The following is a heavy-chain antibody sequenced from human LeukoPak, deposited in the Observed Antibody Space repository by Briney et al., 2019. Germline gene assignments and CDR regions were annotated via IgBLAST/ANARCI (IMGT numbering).Heavy chain of an antibody. V-gene: IGHV4-30-4*01. J-gene: IGHJ5*02. CDR2: IYYSGST. Sequence: PSETLSLTCAVSGGSISSGGYSWSWIRQPPGKGLEWIGYIYYSGSTYYNPSLKSRVTISVDTSKNQFSLKLSSVTAADTAVYYCARDRGFWSGYNWFDPWGQGTLVTVSS. CDR3: ARDRGFWSGYNWFDP. D-gene: IGHD3-3*01. CDR1: GGSISSGGYS.